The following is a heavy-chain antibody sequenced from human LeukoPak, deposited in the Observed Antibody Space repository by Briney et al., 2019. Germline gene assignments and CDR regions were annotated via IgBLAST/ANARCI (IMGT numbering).Heavy chain of an antibody. Sequence: GGSLRLSCAASGFTFSSYAMNRVRQAPGKGLEWVSVISGSGNSTYYADSVKGRFTISRDNSKNTLYLQMISLRAEDTAVYYCAKDRVGRGVDYDAFDIWGQGTMVTVSS. D-gene: IGHD3-9*01. CDR3: AKDRVGRGVDYDAFDI. CDR2: ISGSGNST. CDR1: GFTFSSYA. V-gene: IGHV3-23*01. J-gene: IGHJ3*02.